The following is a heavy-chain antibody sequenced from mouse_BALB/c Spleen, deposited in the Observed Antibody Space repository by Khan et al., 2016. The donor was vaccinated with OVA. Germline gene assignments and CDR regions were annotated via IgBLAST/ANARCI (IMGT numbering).Heavy chain of an antibody. Sequence: QIQLVQSGPELKKPGETVKISCKASGYTFTNYGMNWVKQAPGKGLKWMGWINTYTGEPTYADDFKGRFAFSLETSASTAYLQINNLKNEDTATXFCARRGTTVVANYAMDYWGQGTSVTVSS. J-gene: IGHJ4*01. V-gene: IGHV9-3-1*01. D-gene: IGHD1-1*01. CDR3: ARRGTTVVANYAMDY. CDR2: INTYTGEP. CDR1: GYTFTNYG.